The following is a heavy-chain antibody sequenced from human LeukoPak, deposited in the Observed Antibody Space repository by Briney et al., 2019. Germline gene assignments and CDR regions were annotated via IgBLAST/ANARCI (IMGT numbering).Heavy chain of an antibody. J-gene: IGHJ4*02. D-gene: IGHD3-22*01. CDR2: INSDGSST. Sequence: GGSLRLSCAAAGFTFSSYWMHWVRQAPGKGLVWVSRINSDGSSTSYADSVKGRFTISRDNAKNTLYLQMNSLRAEDTAVYYCARVNYYDSSGYSNDYWGQGTLVTVS. CDR3: ARVNYYDSSGYSNDY. V-gene: IGHV3-74*01. CDR1: GFTFSSYW.